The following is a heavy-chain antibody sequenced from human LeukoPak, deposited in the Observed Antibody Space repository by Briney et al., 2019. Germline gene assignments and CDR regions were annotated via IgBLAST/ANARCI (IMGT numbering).Heavy chain of an antibody. J-gene: IGHJ1*01. CDR2: IYYSGRT. Sequence: SETLSLTCSVSGDSVSRSDSYWDWIRQPPGKGLQWIGTIYYSGRTYYSPSLKSRVTMSVDPSNNQFSLNLSSVTAADTALYYCARRRYYDGSGYLEWGQGTLLSVSS. V-gene: IGHV4-39*01. CDR1: GDSVSRSDSY. CDR3: ARRRYYDGSGYLE. D-gene: IGHD3-22*01.